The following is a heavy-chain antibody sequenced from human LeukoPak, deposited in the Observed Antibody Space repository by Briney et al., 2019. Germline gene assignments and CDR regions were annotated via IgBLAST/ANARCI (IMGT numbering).Heavy chain of an antibody. CDR1: GFTFYSYW. CDR2: ISYDASSE. D-gene: IGHD3-16*01. V-gene: IGHV3-30-3*01. Sequence: GGSLRLSCAASGFTFYSYWMTWVRQAPGKGLDWVAVISYDASSEYYADSVRGRFTISRDNSKNMLYLQMNSLRPEDTAVYYCARAPSTKNGGRDEYWGQGTLVTVSS. CDR3: ARAPSTKNGGRDEY. J-gene: IGHJ4*02.